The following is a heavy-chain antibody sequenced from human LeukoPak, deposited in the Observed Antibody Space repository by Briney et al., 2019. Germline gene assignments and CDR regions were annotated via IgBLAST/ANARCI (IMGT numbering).Heavy chain of an antibody. Sequence: GRSLRLSCAASGFTFSNYGIHWVRQAPGKGLEWVALISPDGSNKYYADSVKGRFTISRDNSKNTLYLQMNSLRAEDTAVYYCAKAPPTLGGTLRRVAAAGNQGYWGQGTLVTVSS. V-gene: IGHV3-30*18. CDR3: AKAPPTLGGTLRRVAAAGNQGY. J-gene: IGHJ4*02. D-gene: IGHD6-13*01. CDR1: GFTFSNYG. CDR2: ISPDGSNK.